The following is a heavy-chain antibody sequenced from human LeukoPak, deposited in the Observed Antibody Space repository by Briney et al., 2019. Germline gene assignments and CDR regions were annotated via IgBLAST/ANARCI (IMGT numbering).Heavy chain of an antibody. CDR2: MNPNSANT. J-gene: IGHJ6*03. V-gene: IGHV1-8*01. Sequence: GASVKVSCKASVHTFTSYDINWVRQATGQGLEWMGWMNPNSANTGYAQKFQGRVTMTRNTSISTAYMELSSLRSEDTAVYYCARGDGGNSHYYYMDVWGKGTTVTVSS. CDR3: ARGDGGNSHYYYMDV. CDR1: VHTFTSYD. D-gene: IGHD4-23*01.